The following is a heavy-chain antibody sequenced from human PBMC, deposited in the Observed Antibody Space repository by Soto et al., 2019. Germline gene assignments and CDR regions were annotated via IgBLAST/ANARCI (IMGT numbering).Heavy chain of an antibody. CDR3: ATGLALTEGVDRGAPDKYYLDS. CDR2: INHSGST. J-gene: IGHJ4*02. Sequence: SETLSLTCAVYGGSFSGHYWSWIRQPPGKGLEWIGEINHSGSTNYNPSLKSRVTISVDTSKNQFSLKLTSVIAADTAVYYCATGLALTEGVDRGAPDKYYLDSWGRGTLVTVSS. D-gene: IGHD2-21*01. CDR1: GGSFSGHY. V-gene: IGHV4-34*01.